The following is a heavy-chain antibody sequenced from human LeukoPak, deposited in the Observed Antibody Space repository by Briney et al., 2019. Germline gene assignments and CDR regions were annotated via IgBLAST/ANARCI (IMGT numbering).Heavy chain of an antibody. CDR2: VYKSGGT. Sequence: PSETLSLTCTVSGVSVSSGNYYWSWIRQPPGKGLEWIGYVYKSGGTNYNPSLKGRVTISVDTSKNQFSLNLNSVTAADTAVYYCAKSGDYLWDYWGQGTLVTVSS. CDR1: GVSVSSGNYY. V-gene: IGHV4-61*01. J-gene: IGHJ4*02. D-gene: IGHD3-16*01. CDR3: AKSGDYLWDY.